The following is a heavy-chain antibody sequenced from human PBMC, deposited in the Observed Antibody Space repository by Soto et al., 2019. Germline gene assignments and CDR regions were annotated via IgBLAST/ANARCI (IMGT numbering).Heavy chain of an antibody. CDR3: TTEAYDNSGSLAFDI. CDR2: IFHTGTT. J-gene: IGHJ3*02. D-gene: IGHD3-22*01. V-gene: IGHV4-59*08. CDR1: GGSIRSYY. Sequence: SETLSLTCTVSGGSIRSYYYSWIRQPPGKGLEWIGYIFHTGTTSYNPSLKSRVTLSVDTSQSQFSLKLNSVTAADTAVYYCTTEAYDNSGSLAFDIWGPGTLVTVSS.